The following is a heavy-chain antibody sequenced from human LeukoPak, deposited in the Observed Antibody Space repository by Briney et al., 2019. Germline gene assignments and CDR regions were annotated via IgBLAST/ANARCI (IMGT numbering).Heavy chain of an antibody. CDR3: AKDIGYSGYVGYYYYMDV. V-gene: IGHV3-43*02. D-gene: IGHD5-12*01. Sequence: TGGSLRLSCAASGFSFNDYVMQWVRQAPGKGLEWVSLISGDGSSTYQRDSVKGRFTISRDNSKNSLYLQMNSLRAEDTALYYCAKDIGYSGYVGYYYYMDVWGKGTTVTVSS. CDR1: GFSFNDYV. J-gene: IGHJ6*03. CDR2: ISGDGSST.